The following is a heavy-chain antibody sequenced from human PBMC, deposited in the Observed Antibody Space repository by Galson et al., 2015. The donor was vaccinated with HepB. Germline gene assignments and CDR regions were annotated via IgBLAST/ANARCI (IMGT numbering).Heavy chain of an antibody. V-gene: IGHV3-7*03. J-gene: IGHJ4*02. CDR1: GFTFSSYW. CDR2: IKQDGSEK. D-gene: IGHD3-22*01. Sequence: SLRLSCAASGFTFSSYWMSWVRQAPGKGLEWVANIKQDGSEKYYVDSVKGRFTISRDNAKNSLYLQMNSLRAEDTAVYYCARAHRSIITMIVVGYFDYWGQGTLVTVSS. CDR3: ARAHRSIITMIVVGYFDY.